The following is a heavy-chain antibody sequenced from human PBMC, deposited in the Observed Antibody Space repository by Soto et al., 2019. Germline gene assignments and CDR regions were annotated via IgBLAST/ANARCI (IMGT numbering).Heavy chain of an antibody. J-gene: IGHJ6*02. CDR3: AKETGYCISTSCSGMDV. Sequence: GALRLSCAASGFTFDDYTMHWVLQAPWKGLEWVSLISWDGGSTYYADSVKGRFTISRDNSKNSLYLQMNSLRTEDTALYYCAKETGYCISTSCSGMDVWGQGTTVTVSS. V-gene: IGHV3-43*01. CDR2: ISWDGGST. D-gene: IGHD2-2*03. CDR1: GFTFDDYT.